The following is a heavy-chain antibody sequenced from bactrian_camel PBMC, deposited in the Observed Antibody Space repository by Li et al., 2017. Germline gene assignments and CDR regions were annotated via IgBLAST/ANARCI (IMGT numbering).Heavy chain of an antibody. CDR3: AAKECDYEGDGPDFDF. CDR2: LYADDGVT. D-gene: IGHD4*01. CDR1: EYTAC. J-gene: IGHJ6*01. Sequence: DVQLVESGGGSVQVGGSLSLSCVASEYTACMAWFRQVPGKEREGVATLYADDGVTTYADSVKGRFTISQDNAKNTLYLQMNSLKPEDTGMYYCAAKECDYEGDGPDFDFWGQGTQVTVS. V-gene: IGHV3S44*01.